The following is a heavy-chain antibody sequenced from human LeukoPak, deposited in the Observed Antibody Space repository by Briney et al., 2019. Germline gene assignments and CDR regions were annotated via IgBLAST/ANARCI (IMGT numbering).Heavy chain of an antibody. CDR1: GGSISSYY. V-gene: IGHV4-59*01. CDR2: IYYSGST. CDR3: ARAGYYYYMDV. J-gene: IGHJ6*03. Sequence: SETLSLTCTVSGGSISSYYWSWIRQPPGKGLEWIGYIYYSGSTNYNPSLKSRVTISVDTSKNQFPLKLSSVTAADTAVYYCARAGYYYYMDVWGKGTTVTVSS.